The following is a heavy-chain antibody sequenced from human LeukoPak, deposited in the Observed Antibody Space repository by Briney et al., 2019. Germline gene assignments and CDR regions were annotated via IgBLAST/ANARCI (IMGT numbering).Heavy chain of an antibody. CDR1: GFTFNSYA. Sequence: GGSLRLSCAASGFTFNSYAMSWVRQAPGKGLEWVSAISGSGGSTYYADSVKGRFTISRDNSKNTLNLQMNSLRAEDTAVYYCAKYYSSSWHLFDYWGQGTLVTVSS. CDR2: ISGSGGST. D-gene: IGHD6-13*01. J-gene: IGHJ4*02. V-gene: IGHV3-23*01. CDR3: AKYYSSSWHLFDY.